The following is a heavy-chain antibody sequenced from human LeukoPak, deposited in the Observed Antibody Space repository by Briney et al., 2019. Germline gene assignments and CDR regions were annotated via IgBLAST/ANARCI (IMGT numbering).Heavy chain of an antibody. V-gene: IGHV4-34*01. CDR1: GGSLSGYY. CDR3: ARGLYDILTGYYDY. D-gene: IGHD3-9*01. Sequence: SETLSLTCAVYGGSLSGYYWSWIRQPPGKGLEWIGEINHSGSTNYNPSLKSRVTISADTSKNQFSLKLSSVTAADTAVYYCARGLYDILTGYYDYWGQGTLVTVSS. CDR2: INHSGST. J-gene: IGHJ4*02.